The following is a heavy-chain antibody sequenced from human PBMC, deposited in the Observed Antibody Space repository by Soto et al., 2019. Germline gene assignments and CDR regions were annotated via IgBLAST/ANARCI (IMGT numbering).Heavy chain of an antibody. CDR1: GFTFSSYG. CDR2: ISYDGSNE. D-gene: IGHD1-26*01. V-gene: IGHV3-30*18. J-gene: IGHJ4*02. Sequence: QVQLVESGGGVVQPGRSLRLSCAASGFTFSSYGMHWVRQAPGKGLAGVAVISYDGSNEYYADSVKGRFTIPRDNSKNTLYLQMNSLRAEDTAVYYCAKDAGGSSYFDDWGQGTLVTVSS. CDR3: AKDAGGSSYFDD.